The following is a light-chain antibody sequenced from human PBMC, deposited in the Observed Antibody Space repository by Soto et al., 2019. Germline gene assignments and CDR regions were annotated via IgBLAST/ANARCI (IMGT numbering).Light chain of an antibody. CDR3: LQDYNYPLT. J-gene: IGKJ4*01. Sequence: IQMTQSPSSLSASVGDRVTITCRASQTISNYLNWYQQKPGKAPKLLISGASSLQSGVPLRFSGSGSGTDFTLTISSLQPEDFATYYCLQDYNYPLTFGGGTKVDIK. CDR2: GAS. V-gene: IGKV1-6*01. CDR1: QTISNY.